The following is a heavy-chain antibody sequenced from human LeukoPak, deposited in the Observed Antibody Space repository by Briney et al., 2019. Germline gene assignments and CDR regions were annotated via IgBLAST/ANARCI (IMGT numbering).Heavy chain of an antibody. CDR1: GYTFTGYY. Sequence: GASVKVSCKASGYTFTGYYMHWVRQAPGQGLEWMGWINPNGGGTNYAQKFQGWVTMTRDTSISTAYMELSRLRSDDTAVYYCARGPILAVAGTAQYYYYGMDVWGQGTTVTVSS. J-gene: IGHJ6*02. CDR2: INPNGGGT. V-gene: IGHV1-2*04. CDR3: ARGPILAVAGTAQYYYYGMDV. D-gene: IGHD6-19*01.